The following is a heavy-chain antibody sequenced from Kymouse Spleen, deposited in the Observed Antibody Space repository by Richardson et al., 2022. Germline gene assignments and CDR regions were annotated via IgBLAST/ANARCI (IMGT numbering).Heavy chain of an antibody. Sequence: EVQLVESGGGLVQPGRSLRLSCAASGFTFDDYAMHWVRQAPGKGLEWVSGISWNSGSIGYADSVKGRFTISRDNAKNSLYLQMNSLRAEDTALYYCAKDMGQLVLTTGAREPWSPSPQ. CDR3: AKDMGQLVLTT. CDR2: ISWNSGSI. CDR1: GFTFDDYA. J-gene: IGHJ4*02. D-gene: IGHD6-6*01. V-gene: IGHV3-9*01.